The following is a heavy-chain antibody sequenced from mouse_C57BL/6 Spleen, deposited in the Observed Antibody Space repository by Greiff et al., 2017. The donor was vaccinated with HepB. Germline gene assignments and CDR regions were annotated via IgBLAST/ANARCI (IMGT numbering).Heavy chain of an antibody. J-gene: IGHJ3*01. D-gene: IGHD2-4*01. V-gene: IGHV1-55*01. CDR2: IYPGSGST. CDR1: GYTFTSYW. Sequence: QVQLQQPGAELVKPGASVKMSCKASGYTFTSYWITWVKQRPGQGLEWIGDIYPGSGSTNYNEKFKSKATLTVDTSSSTAYMQLSSLTSEDSAVYYCARYDYDEGPFAYWGQGTLVTVSA. CDR3: ARYDYDEGPFAY.